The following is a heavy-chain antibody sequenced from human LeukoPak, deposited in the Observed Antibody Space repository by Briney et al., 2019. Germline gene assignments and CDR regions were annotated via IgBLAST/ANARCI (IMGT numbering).Heavy chain of an antibody. V-gene: IGHV1-8*02. Sequence: GASVKVSCKASGYTFTGYYMHWVRQATGQGLEWMGWMNPNSGNTGYAQKFQGRVTMTRNTSISTAYMELSSLRSEDTAVYYCARGLGNDGIFDYWGQGTLVTVSS. D-gene: IGHD1-1*01. CDR2: MNPNSGNT. CDR1: GYTFTGYY. CDR3: ARGLGNDGIFDY. J-gene: IGHJ4*02.